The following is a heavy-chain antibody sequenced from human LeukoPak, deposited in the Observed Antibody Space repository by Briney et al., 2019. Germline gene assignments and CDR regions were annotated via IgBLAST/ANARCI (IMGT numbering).Heavy chain of an antibody. CDR2: FDPEDGET. V-gene: IGHV1-24*01. CDR1: GYTLTELS. Sequence: ASVKVSCKVSGYTLTELSMHWVRQAPGKGLEWMGYFDPEDGETIYAQKFQGRVTMTEDTSTDTAYMELSSLRSEDTAVYYCATGLKWYYYDSSTNFDYWGQGTLVTVSS. CDR3: ATGLKWYYYDSSTNFDY. D-gene: IGHD3-22*01. J-gene: IGHJ4*02.